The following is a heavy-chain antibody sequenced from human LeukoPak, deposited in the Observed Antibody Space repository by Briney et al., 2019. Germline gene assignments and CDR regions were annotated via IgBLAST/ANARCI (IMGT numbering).Heavy chain of an antibody. D-gene: IGHD3-10*01. V-gene: IGHV4-31*03. CDR3: ARGPRDYGSGSYYNVLAFDY. CDR2: IYHSGST. Sequence: SETLSLTCTVSGGSISSGSYYWNWIRQHPGMGLEWIGYIYHSGSTSYNPSLKSRVSISVDTSKNQFSLRLSSVTAADTAVYYCARGPRDYGSGSYYNVLAFDYWGQGTLVTISS. CDR1: GGSISSGSYY. J-gene: IGHJ4*02.